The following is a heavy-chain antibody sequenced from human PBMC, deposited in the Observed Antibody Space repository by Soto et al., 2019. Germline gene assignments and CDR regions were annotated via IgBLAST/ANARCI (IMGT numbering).Heavy chain of an antibody. CDR3: AKDRWGDFGDLNLPGY. Sequence: QVLLVESGGGVVQPGRSLRISCAVSGFTFSSFGMHWVRQAPGKGLEWVGVISDDGSSKHYADSLKGRFTISRDNSNNTLYLQMDSLGPEDTAVYYCAKDRWGDFGDLNLPGYWGQGTLVTVSS. J-gene: IGHJ4*02. CDR2: ISDDGSSK. V-gene: IGHV3-30*18. D-gene: IGHD4-17*01. CDR1: GFTFSSFG.